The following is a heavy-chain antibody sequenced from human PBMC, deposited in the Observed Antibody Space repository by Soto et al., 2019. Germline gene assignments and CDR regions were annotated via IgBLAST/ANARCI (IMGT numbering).Heavy chain of an antibody. CDR2: IRSSSSTI. V-gene: IGHV3-48*01. Sequence: EVQLVESGGGLVQPGGSLRLSCAASGFTFSSYSMNWVRQAPGKGLEWGSYIRSSSSTIYYADSVKGRFTISRDNAKNSLYLQMNSLRAEDTAVYYCARRFVTIFGVVHRFASDIWGQGTMVTVSS. CDR1: GFTFSSYS. CDR3: ARRFVTIFGVVHRFASDI. D-gene: IGHD3-3*01. J-gene: IGHJ3*02.